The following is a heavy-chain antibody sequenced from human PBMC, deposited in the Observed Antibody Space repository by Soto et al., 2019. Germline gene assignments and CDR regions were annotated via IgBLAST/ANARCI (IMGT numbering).Heavy chain of an antibody. D-gene: IGHD3-10*01. CDR1: GFTFSSYA. J-gene: IGHJ4*02. Sequence: GGSLRLSCAASGFTFSSYAMSWVRQAPGKGLEWVSAISGSGGSTYYADSVKGRFTISRDNSKNTLYLQMNSLRAEDTAVYYCAKPRQLPYGSGSYFDYWGQGTLVTVSS. CDR2: ISGSGGST. CDR3: AKPRQLPYGSGSYFDY. V-gene: IGHV3-23*01.